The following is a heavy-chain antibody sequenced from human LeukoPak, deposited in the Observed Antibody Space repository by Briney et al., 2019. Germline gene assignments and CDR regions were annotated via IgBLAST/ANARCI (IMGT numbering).Heavy chain of an antibody. J-gene: IGHJ5*02. CDR3: AKASPMTTVTIGP. CDR2: ISYDGSNK. V-gene: IGHV3-30*18. D-gene: IGHD4-17*01. CDR1: GFTSSSYG. Sequence: PGGSLRLSCAASGFTSSSYGMHWVRQAPGKGLEWVAVISYDGSNKYYADSVKGRFTISRDNSKNTLYLQMNSLRAEDTAVYYCAKASPMTTVTIGPWGQGTLVTVSS.